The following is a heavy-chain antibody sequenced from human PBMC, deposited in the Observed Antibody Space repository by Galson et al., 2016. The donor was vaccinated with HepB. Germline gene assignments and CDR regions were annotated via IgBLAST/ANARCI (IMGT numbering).Heavy chain of an antibody. D-gene: IGHD6-13*01. CDR3: AREMHVAAAAAFDF. J-gene: IGHJ4*02. Sequence: LRLSCAASEFTFSTYGMHWVRQAPGKGLEWVALIWHDGSNKYYADSVKGRFTISRDNPKNTLYLQMNRLKVEDTAVYYCAREMHVAAAAAFDFWGRGTLVTVSS. CDR1: EFTFSTYG. V-gene: IGHV3-33*01. CDR2: IWHDGSNK.